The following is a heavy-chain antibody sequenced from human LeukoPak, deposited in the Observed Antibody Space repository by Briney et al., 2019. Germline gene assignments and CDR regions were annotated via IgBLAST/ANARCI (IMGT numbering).Heavy chain of an antibody. D-gene: IGHD4-17*01. CDR3: ARAAYYGDYGVGYYYYYMDV. CDR2: IIPIFGTA. Sequence: GSSVKVSCKASGGTFSSYAISWVRQAPGQGLEWMGGIIPIFGTANYAQKFQGRVTITTDESTSTAYMELSSLRSEDTAVYYCARAAYYGDYGVGYYYYYMDVWGKGTMVTVSS. J-gene: IGHJ6*03. V-gene: IGHV1-69*05. CDR1: GGTFSSYA.